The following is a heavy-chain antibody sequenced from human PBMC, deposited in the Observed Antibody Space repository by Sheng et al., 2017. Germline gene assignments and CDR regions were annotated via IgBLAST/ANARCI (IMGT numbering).Heavy chain of an antibody. V-gene: IGHV4-61*02. D-gene: IGHD1-26*01. CDR3: ARGVLLASGSSYHYFDY. CDR2: IYTSGST. CDR1: GGSISSGSYH. Sequence: QVQLQESGPGLVKPSQTLSLTCTVSGGSISSGSYHWSWIRQPAGKGLEWIGRIYTSGSTNYNPSLKSRVTISVDTSKNQFSLKLSSVTAADTAVYYCARGVLLASGSSYHYFDYWGQGTLVTV. J-gene: IGHJ4*02.